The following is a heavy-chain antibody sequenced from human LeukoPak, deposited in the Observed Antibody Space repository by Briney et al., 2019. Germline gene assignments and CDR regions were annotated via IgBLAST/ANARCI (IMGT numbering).Heavy chain of an antibody. CDR1: GGTFTRYA. CDR3: ARGSRVATMDFDY. D-gene: IGHD5-12*01. V-gene: IGHV1-69*13. J-gene: IGHJ4*02. CDR2: VIPMFGTA. Sequence: VASVKVSCKASGGTFTRYAISWVRQAPGQGLEWMGGVIPMFGTAKYAQKFQGRVTITADESTSTAYMELSSLRSEDTAVYYCARGSRVATMDFDYWGQGTLVTVSS.